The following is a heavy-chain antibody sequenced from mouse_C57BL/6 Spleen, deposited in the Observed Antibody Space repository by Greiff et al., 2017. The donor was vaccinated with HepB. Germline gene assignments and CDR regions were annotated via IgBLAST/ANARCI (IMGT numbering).Heavy chain of an antibody. V-gene: IGHV1-50*01. D-gene: IGHD1-1*01. CDR3: ARYRNYYGSSTYAMDY. CDR1: GYTFTSYW. Sequence: VQLQQSGAELVKPGASVKLSCKASGYTFTSYWMQWVKQRPGQGLEWIGEIDPSDSYTNYNQKFKGKATLTVDTSSSTAYMQLSSLTSEDSAVYYCARYRNYYGSSTYAMDYWGQGTSVTVSS. CDR2: IDPSDSYT. J-gene: IGHJ4*01.